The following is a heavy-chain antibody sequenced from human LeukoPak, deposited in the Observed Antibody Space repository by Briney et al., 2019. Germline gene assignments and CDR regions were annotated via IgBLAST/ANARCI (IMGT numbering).Heavy chain of an antibody. Sequence: SETLSLTCTVSAGSTSDYSWTWIRQPAGKGLEWIGRIFTSGITHYNPSLKSRVTMSLDTSKNQFSLKVTSVIAADTAVYYCASAYSSGNSPVYFWGQGTLITVSS. D-gene: IGHD5-18*01. V-gene: IGHV4-4*07. J-gene: IGHJ4*02. CDR1: AGSTSDYS. CDR3: ASAYSSGNSPVYF. CDR2: IFTSGIT.